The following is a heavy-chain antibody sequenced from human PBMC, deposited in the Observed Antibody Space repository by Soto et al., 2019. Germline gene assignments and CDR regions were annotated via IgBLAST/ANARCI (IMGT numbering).Heavy chain of an antibody. D-gene: IGHD3-10*01. CDR2: INAGNGNT. J-gene: IGHJ5*02. CDR3: ASYYYGSGSYYGWFDP. Sequence: QVQLVQSGAEVKKPGASVKVSCKASGYTFTSYAMHWVRQAPGQRLEWMGWINAGNGNTKYSQKFQGRVTITRDTSASTAYMELSSLRSEDTAVYYCASYYYGSGSYYGWFDPWGQGTLVTVSS. V-gene: IGHV1-3*01. CDR1: GYTFTSYA.